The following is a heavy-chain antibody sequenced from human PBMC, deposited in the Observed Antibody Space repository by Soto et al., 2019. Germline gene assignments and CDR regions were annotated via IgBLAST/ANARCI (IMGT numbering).Heavy chain of an antibody. V-gene: IGHV1-2*04. CDR1: GYTFTGYY. CDR2: INPNSGGT. J-gene: IGHJ4*02. CDR3: ARVSAYYGSGSSLGY. D-gene: IGHD3-10*01. Sequence: GASVKVSCKASGYTFTGYYMHCVRQAPGQGLEWMGWINPNSGGTNYAQKFQGWVTMTRDTSISTAYMELSRLRSDDTAVYYCARVSAYYGSGSSLGYWGQGTLVTVSS.